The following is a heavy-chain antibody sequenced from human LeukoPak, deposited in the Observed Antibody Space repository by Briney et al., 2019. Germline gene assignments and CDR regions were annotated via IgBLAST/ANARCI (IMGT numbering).Heavy chain of an antibody. V-gene: IGHV4-39*01. Sequence: SETLSLTCTVSGGSISSSSYYWGWIRQPPGKGLEWTGSIYYSGSTCYNPSLKSRVTISVDTSKNQFSLKLSSVTAADTAVYYCARLSRDRYYDYYMDVWGKGTTVTISS. D-gene: IGHD5-24*01. CDR3: ARLSRDRYYDYYMDV. CDR2: IYYSGST. J-gene: IGHJ6*03. CDR1: GGSISSSSYY.